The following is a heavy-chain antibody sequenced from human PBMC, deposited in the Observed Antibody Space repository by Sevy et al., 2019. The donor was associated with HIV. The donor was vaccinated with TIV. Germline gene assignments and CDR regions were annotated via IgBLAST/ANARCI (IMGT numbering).Heavy chain of an antibody. CDR3: AKDLYGDYVNYFDY. J-gene: IGHJ4*02. D-gene: IGHD4-17*01. CDR2: ISGSGGST. CDR1: GFTFSSYA. V-gene: IGHV3-23*01. Sequence: GGSLRLSCAASGFTFSSYAMSWVRQAPGKGLEWVSAISGSGGSTYYADSVKGRFTISRDNSKNTLYLQMNSLRAEDKAVYYCAKDLYGDYVNYFDYWGQGTLVTVSS.